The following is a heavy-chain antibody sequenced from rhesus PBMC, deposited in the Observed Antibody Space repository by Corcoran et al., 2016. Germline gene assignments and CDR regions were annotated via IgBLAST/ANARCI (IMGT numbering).Heavy chain of an antibody. CDR2: IYGSSGST. J-gene: IGHJ4*01. CDR1: GGSISSGYD. Sequence: QVQLQESGPGLVKPSETLSLTCAVSGGSISSGYDWSWIRQPPGKGLEWIGYIYGSSGSTNYNPSLKSRVTLSNDASKKQFSLRLSSVTAADTAVYYCASVLRGLSYFDYWGQGVLVTVSS. CDR3: ASVLRGLSYFDY. V-gene: IGHV4-76*01.